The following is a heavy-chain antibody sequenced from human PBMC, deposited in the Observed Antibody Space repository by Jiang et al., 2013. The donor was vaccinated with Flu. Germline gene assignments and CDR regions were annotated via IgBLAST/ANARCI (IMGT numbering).Heavy chain of an antibody. J-gene: IGHJ4*02. D-gene: IGHD6-19*01. CDR3: AATQSSTGSYFSVA. CDR2: VVVGSGNT. Sequence: SGAEVKKPGTSLKVSCKASGFRFSEYAIQWVRQARGQRLEWIGWVVVGSGNTDYAQKFQDRVTITADRSTDTAYMELINLTSDDAAAYYCAATQSSTGSYFSVAWGQGTLVSVSS. CDR1: GFRFSEYA. V-gene: IGHV1-58*02.